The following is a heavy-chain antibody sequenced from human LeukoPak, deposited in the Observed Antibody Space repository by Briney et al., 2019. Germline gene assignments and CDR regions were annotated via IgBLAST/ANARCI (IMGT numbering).Heavy chain of an antibody. CDR2: IYYSGST. Sequence: SETLSLTCTVSGGSISSSSYYWGWIRQPPGKGLEWIGSIYYSGSTYYNPSLKSRVTISVDTSKNQFSLKLSSVTAADTAVYYCAKPYYRSGTGGFDSWGQGTLVTVSS. D-gene: IGHD3-3*01. CDR1: GGSISSSSYY. J-gene: IGHJ4*02. CDR3: AKPYYRSGTGGFDS. V-gene: IGHV4-39*07.